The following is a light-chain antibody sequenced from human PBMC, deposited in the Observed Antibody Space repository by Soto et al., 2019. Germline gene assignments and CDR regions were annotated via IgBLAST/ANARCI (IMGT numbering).Light chain of an antibody. J-gene: IGLJ2*01. CDR1: SSNIGSNT. V-gene: IGLV1-44*01. CDR3: AAWDDSLNVV. CDR2: SNN. Sequence: QSVLTQPPSASGTPGQRVTISCSGSSSNIGSNTVNWYQQLPGTAPKLLIYSNNQWPSGVPDRFSGSKSGTSASLAISGLQSEDEADYCCAAWDDSLNVVFGGGTQLTVL.